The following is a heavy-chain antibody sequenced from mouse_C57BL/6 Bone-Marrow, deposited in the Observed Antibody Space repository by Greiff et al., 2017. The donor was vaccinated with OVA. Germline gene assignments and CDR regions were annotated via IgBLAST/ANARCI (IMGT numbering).Heavy chain of an antibody. CDR1: GYTFTDYY. D-gene: IGHD2-5*01. V-gene: IGHV1-26*01. Sequence: VQLQQSGPELVKPGASVKISCKASGYTFTDYYMNWVKQSHGKSLEWIGDINPNNGGTSYNQKFKGKATLTVDKSSSTAYMELRSLTSEDSAVYYCGAYYSNYVEDYWGQGTTLTVSS. CDR3: GAYYSNYVEDY. J-gene: IGHJ2*01. CDR2: INPNNGGT.